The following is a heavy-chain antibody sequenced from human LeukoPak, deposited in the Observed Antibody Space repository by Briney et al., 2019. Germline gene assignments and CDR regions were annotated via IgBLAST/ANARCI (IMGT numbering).Heavy chain of an antibody. CDR3: ARSPAAKGYFDD. CDR1: GYTFTKYY. Sequence: ASVKVSFKASGYTFTKYYMHWVRQAPGQGLEWMGRIIPILGIANYAQKFQGRVTITADKSTSTAYMELSSLRSEDTAVYYCARSPAAKGYFDDWGQGTLVTVSS. V-gene: IGHV1-69*02. D-gene: IGHD2-2*01. CDR2: IIPILGIA. J-gene: IGHJ4*02.